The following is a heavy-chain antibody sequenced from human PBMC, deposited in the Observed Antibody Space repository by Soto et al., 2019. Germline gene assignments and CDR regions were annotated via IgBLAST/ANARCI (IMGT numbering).Heavy chain of an antibody. Sequence: ASVKVSCKASGYTFTSYGISWVRQAPGQGLEWMGWISAYNGNKNYAQKNKGRDTMTTDTSTSTAFMELRSLRSDDTAVYYCARVYWPDAFDIWGQGTMVTVSS. J-gene: IGHJ3*02. CDR3: ARVYWPDAFDI. D-gene: IGHD2-15*01. CDR2: ISAYNGNK. CDR1: GYTFTSYG. V-gene: IGHV1-18*01.